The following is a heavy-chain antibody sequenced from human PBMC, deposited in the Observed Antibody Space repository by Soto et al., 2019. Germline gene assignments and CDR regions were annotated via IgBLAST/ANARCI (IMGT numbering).Heavy chain of an antibody. V-gene: IGHV5-51*01. CDR3: ARHLVAGATGLGYYYYYGMVV. CDR2: IYPCDSDT. J-gene: IGHJ6*02. D-gene: IGHD1-26*01. CDR1: GYSFTSYW. Sequence: GESLNISCKGSGYSFTSYWIGWVRQMPGKGLEWVGIIYPCDSDTRYSPSFQGQVTISADKSISTAYLEWSSLKASDTAMYYCARHLVAGATGLGYYYYYGMVVWGQATTVTVS.